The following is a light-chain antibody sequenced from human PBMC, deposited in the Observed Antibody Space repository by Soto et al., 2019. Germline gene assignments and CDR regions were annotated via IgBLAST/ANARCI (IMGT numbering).Light chain of an antibody. Sequence: DIQMTQSPSTLSASVGDRVTITCRASQSISSWLAWYQQKPGKVPKLLIYKASSLESGVPSRFSGSGSGTEFTLTISSLHPDDFATYYCQQYNSYSTFGQGTKLEIK. CDR2: KAS. J-gene: IGKJ2*01. CDR1: QSISSW. CDR3: QQYNSYST. V-gene: IGKV1-5*03.